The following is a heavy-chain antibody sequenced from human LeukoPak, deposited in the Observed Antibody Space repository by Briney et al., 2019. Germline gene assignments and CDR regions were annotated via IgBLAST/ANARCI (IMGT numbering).Heavy chain of an antibody. CDR2: INAYNGDT. D-gene: IGHD2-2*01. V-gene: IGHV1-18*01. J-gene: IGHJ6*03. CDR1: VYTFPHYG. Sequence: ASVRVSRKASVYTFPHYGVSGVRQAPGQGLEWMGWINAYNGDTHYAQNLPGRLTMTTDTSTSTAFMELRSLRPDDTAVYYCARWGLVAPGTYYYYSMDAWGRGTTGSVSS. CDR3: ARWGLVAPGTYYYYSMDA.